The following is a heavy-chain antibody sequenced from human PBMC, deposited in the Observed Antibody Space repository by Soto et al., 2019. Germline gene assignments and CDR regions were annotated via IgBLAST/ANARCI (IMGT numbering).Heavy chain of an antibody. V-gene: IGHV4-59*01. J-gene: IGHJ6*03. Sequence: SETLSXTXTVSGGSISSYYWSWIRQPPGKGLEWIGYIYYSGSTNYNPSLKSRVTISVDTSKNQFSLKLSSVTAADTAVYYCARVHSSSSLYYYYYYMDVWGKGTTVTVSS. CDR1: GGSISSYY. CDR3: ARVHSSSSLYYYYYYMDV. CDR2: IYYSGST. D-gene: IGHD6-6*01.